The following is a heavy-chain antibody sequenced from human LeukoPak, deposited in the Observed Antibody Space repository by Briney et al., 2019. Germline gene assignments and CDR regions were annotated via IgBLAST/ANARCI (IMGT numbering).Heavy chain of an antibody. Sequence: SETLSLTCTVSGGSISSYYWSWIRQPAGKGLEWIGRIYTSGSTNYNPSLKSRVTMSVDTSKNQFSLKLNSVTAADAAVYYCARGPGQLTSECFDSWGQGILVTVSS. D-gene: IGHD6-13*01. CDR2: IYTSGST. CDR1: GGSISSYY. J-gene: IGHJ5*01. CDR3: ARGPGQLTSECFDS. V-gene: IGHV4-4*07.